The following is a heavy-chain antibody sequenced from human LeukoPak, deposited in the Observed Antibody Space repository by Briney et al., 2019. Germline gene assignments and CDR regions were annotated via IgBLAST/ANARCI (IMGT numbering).Heavy chain of an antibody. D-gene: IGHD6-19*01. Sequence: SETLSLTCAVSGGSISSSNWWSWVRQPSGKGLEWIGEIYHSGITNYNPSLKSRVTISVDKFKNQFSLKLSSVTAADTAVYYCARPVAGTFDYWGQGTLVTVSS. CDR1: GGSISSSNW. V-gene: IGHV4-4*02. CDR3: ARPVAGTFDY. J-gene: IGHJ4*02. CDR2: IYHSGIT.